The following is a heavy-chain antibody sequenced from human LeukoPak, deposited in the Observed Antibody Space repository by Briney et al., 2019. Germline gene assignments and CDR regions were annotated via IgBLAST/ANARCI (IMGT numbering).Heavy chain of an antibody. J-gene: IGHJ4*02. CDR2: IYYSGST. CDR1: GGSISSYY. D-gene: IGHD3-22*01. Sequence: SETLSLTCTVSGGSISSYYWSWIRQPPGKGLEWIGYIYYSGSTNYNPSLKNRLTISVETPKHQLSPKLRSVTCADTSVYQWASQDYYDISRYDYWGQGTLVSVSS. V-gene: IGHV4-59*01. CDR3: ASQDYYDISRYDY.